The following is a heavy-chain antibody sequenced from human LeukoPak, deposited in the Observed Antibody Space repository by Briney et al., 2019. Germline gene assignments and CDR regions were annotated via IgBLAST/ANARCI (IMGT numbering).Heavy chain of an antibody. CDR1: GGSFSGYY. V-gene: IGHV4-34*01. J-gene: IGHJ4*02. CDR3: ARGYYYGSGSYYEYYFDY. D-gene: IGHD3-10*01. Sequence: SETLSLTCAVYGGSFSGYYWSWIRQPPGKWLESIAEINHSGSTNYNPYFKSRLFISADNSKNHFSQKLSSVTAADTAVYYCARGYYYGSGSYYEYYFDYWGQGTLVTVSS. CDR2: INHSGST.